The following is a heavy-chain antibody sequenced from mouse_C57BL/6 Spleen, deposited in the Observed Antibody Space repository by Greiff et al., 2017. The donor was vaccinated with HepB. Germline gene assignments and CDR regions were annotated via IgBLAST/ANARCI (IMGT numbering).Heavy chain of an antibody. D-gene: IGHD2-1*01. CDR2: IDPSDSYT. J-gene: IGHJ4*01. CDR1: GYPFTSYW. CDR3: ARDGGNYYAMDY. Sequence: QVQLQQPGAELVRPGTSVKLSCKASGYPFTSYWMHWVKQRPGQGLEWIGVIDPSDSYTNYNQKFKGKATLTVDTSSSTAYMQLSSLTSEDSAVYYCARDGGNYYAMDYWGQGTSVTVSS. V-gene: IGHV1-59*01.